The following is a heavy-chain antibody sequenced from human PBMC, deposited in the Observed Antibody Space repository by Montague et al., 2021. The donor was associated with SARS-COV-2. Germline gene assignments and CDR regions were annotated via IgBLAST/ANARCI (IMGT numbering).Heavy chain of an antibody. J-gene: IGHJ4*02. D-gene: IGHD2-15*01. CDR2: ISHSGTK. Sequence: SETLSLTCTVSGGSIISPMYYWGWIRQSPGKQLEWIGSISHSGTKYYNPSLKSRVSLSIDTSKNQFHLALASATAAATAIYYCARRSSGGARFDFWGQGTLVAVS. CDR1: GGSIISPMYY. V-gene: IGHV4-39*01. CDR3: ARRSSGGARFDF.